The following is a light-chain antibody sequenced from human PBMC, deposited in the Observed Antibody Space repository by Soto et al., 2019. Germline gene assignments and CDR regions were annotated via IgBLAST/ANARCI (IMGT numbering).Light chain of an antibody. J-gene: IGKJ4*01. V-gene: IGKV1-5*03. Sequence: DIQMTQSPSTLSASVGDRVTITCRASQSISRWLAWYHQKPGKAPNHLIYKASSLESGVPSRFSGSGSGTEFTITISSLQPDDFATYYCQQYNSYPLTFGGGTKVEIK. CDR2: KAS. CDR3: QQYNSYPLT. CDR1: QSISRW.